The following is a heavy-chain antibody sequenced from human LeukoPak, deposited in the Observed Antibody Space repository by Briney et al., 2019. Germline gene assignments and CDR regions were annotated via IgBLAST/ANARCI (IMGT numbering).Heavy chain of an antibody. CDR3: ARLELYYYDSSGPYFDY. CDR1: GYTFTSYG. CDR2: ISAYNGNT. V-gene: IGHV1-18*01. Sequence: ASEKVSCKASGYTFTSYGISWVRQAPGQGLEWMGWISAYNGNTNYAQKLQGRVTMTTDTSTSTAYMELRSLRSDDTAVYYCARLELYYYDSSGPYFDYWGQGTLVTVSS. J-gene: IGHJ4*02. D-gene: IGHD3-22*01.